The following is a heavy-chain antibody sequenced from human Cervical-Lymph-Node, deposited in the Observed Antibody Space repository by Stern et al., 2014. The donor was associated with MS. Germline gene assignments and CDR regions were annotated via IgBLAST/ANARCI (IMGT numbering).Heavy chain of an antibody. V-gene: IGHV2-5*02. J-gene: IGHJ3*02. CDR3: AHRPPRRIAVADDAFDI. Sequence: QVTLKESGPTLVKPTQTLTLTCTFSGFSLSTSGVGVGWLRQPPGKALEWLVLIYLDDDKRYSPSLKSRLTITKDTSKNQVVLTMTNMDPVDTATYYCAHRPPRRIAVADDAFDIWGQGTMVTVSS. CDR2: IYLDDDK. D-gene: IGHD6-19*01. CDR1: GFSLSTSGVG.